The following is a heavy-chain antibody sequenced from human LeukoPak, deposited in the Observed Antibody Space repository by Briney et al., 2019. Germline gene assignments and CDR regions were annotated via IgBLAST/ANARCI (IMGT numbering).Heavy chain of an antibody. V-gene: IGHV3-23*01. CDR2: ISGSGGST. CDR3: AKGKYCSSTNCYRPPFDY. J-gene: IGHJ4*02. Sequence: AGGSLRLSCAASGFTFNSYAMSWVRQVPGKGLEWVSAISGSGGSTYYADSVKGRFTISRDNSKNTLFLQMNSLRAEDTALYYCAKGKYCSSTNCYRPPFDYWGQGTLVTVSS. CDR1: GFTFNSYA. D-gene: IGHD2-2*02.